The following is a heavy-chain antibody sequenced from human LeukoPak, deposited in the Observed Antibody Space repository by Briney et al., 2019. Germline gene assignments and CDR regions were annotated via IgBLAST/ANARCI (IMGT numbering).Heavy chain of an antibody. Sequence: SETLSLTCAVSGYSISSGYYWGWIRQPPGKGLEWIGSIYHSGSTYYNPSLKSRVTISVDTSKNQFSLKLSSVTAADTAVYYCATCKVWDQNCSGGKVHYWGQGTLVTVSS. V-gene: IGHV4-38-2*01. CDR1: GYSISSGYY. J-gene: IGHJ4*02. CDR2: IYHSGST. D-gene: IGHD2-15*01. CDR3: ATCKVWDQNCSGGKVHY.